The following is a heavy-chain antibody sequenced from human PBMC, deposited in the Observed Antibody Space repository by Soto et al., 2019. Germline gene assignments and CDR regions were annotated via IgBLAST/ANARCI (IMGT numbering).Heavy chain of an antibody. V-gene: IGHV4-4*02. J-gene: IGHJ6*02. CDR2: IYHSGST. CDR1: GGSISSSNW. D-gene: IGHD3-10*01. CDR3: ARRDYYYGMDV. Sequence: PSETLSLTCAVSGGSISSSNWWSWVRQPPGKGLEWIGEIYHSGSTNYNPSLKSRVTISVDTSKNQFSLKVRSVTAADTAVYYCARRDYYYGMDVRGQGTKVTVSS.